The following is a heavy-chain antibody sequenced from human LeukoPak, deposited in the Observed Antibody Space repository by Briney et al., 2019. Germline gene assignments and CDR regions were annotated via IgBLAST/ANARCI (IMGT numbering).Heavy chain of an antibody. J-gene: IGHJ3*02. CDR2: IYTSGST. D-gene: IGHD3-22*01. Sequence: SETLSLTCAVYGGSFSGYYWSWIRQPAGKGLEWIGRIYTSGSTNYNPSLKSRVTMSVDTSKNQFSLKLSSVTAADTAVYYCARDWRRNYYDSSGYYAFDIWGQGTMVTVSS. CDR1: GGSFSGYY. V-gene: IGHV4-4*07. CDR3: ARDWRRNYYDSSGYYAFDI.